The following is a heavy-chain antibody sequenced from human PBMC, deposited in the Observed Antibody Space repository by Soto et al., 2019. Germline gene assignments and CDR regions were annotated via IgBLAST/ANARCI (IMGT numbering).Heavy chain of an antibody. Sequence: EVQLVESGGGLVKPGGSLRLSCAASGFTFSNAWMNWVRQAPGKGLEWVGSIKSKTDGGTTDYAAPVKGRFTISRDDSKNTLYLQMNSLKTEDTAVYYCTTGPIVVVTGSDAFDIWGQGTMVTVSS. CDR3: TTGPIVVVTGSDAFDI. CDR1: GFTFSNAW. CDR2: IKSKTDGGTT. V-gene: IGHV3-15*07. D-gene: IGHD2-21*02. J-gene: IGHJ3*02.